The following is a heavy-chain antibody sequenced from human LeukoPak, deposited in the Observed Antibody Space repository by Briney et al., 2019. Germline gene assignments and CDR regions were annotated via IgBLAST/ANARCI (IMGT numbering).Heavy chain of an antibody. J-gene: IGHJ6*03. V-gene: IGHV4-61*02. CDR1: GGSVRRGNYY. CDR2: IYTSGTT. Sequence: PSQTLSLTCTVSGGSVRRGNYYWTWIRQPAGSGLEWIGRIYTSGTTDYNPSLRTRVTISVDASRNQFSLNLSSVTAADTAVYYCARWSGSVTARNYYYYMDVWGEGTRVTVSS. D-gene: IGHD6-6*01. CDR3: ARWSGSVTARNYYYYMDV.